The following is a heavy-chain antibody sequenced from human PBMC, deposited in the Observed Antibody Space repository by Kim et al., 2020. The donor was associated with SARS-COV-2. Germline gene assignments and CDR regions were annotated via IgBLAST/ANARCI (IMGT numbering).Heavy chain of an antibody. D-gene: IGHD6-19*01. Sequence: GGSLRLSCAASGFTFSRRAMSWVRQVPGKGLEWIASVNNNNNPYYADSVKGRFTVSRDITKDTLYLQMNSLRADDMALYYCAKDHPSSGWPTFDSWGQGTLVAVSS. CDR3: AKDHPSSGWPTFDS. V-gene: IGHV3-23*05. J-gene: IGHJ4*02. CDR1: GFTFSRRA. CDR2: VNNNNNP.